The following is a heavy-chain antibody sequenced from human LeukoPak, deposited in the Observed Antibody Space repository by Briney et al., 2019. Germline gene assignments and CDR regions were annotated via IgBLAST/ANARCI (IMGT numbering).Heavy chain of an antibody. V-gene: IGHV1-8*01. CDR2: MNPNSGNT. CDR1: GYTLTSYD. Sequence: ASVKVSCKASGYTLTSYDINWVRQATGQGLEWMGWMNPNSGNTGYAQKFQGRVTMTRNTSISTAYMELSSLRSEDTAVYYCVISYYYDSSGYYYDYNYWGQGTLVTVSS. J-gene: IGHJ4*02. D-gene: IGHD3-22*01. CDR3: VISYYYDSSGYYYDYNY.